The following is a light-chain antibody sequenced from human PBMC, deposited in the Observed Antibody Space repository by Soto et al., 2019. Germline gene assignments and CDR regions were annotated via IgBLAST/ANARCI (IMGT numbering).Light chain of an antibody. V-gene: IGKV3-20*01. CDR3: QQYGSSGT. Sequence: EIVLTQSPATLSLSLGQRATLFCRASQNVNNYLAWYQQKPGQAPRLLIYGASSRATGIPDRFSGSGSGTDFTLTISRLEPEDFAVYYCQQYGSSGTFGQGTKGDI. CDR2: GAS. CDR1: QNVNNY. J-gene: IGKJ1*01.